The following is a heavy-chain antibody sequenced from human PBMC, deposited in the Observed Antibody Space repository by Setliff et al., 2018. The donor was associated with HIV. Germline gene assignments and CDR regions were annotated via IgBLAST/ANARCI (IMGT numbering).Heavy chain of an antibody. D-gene: IGHD1-26*01. Sequence: ASVKVSCKASGYTFTNYAIHWVRQAPGQGLEWMGWINAVNGNTKYSQKFQGRVTITRDTSASTAYMELSSLGSEDTAVYYCARGSSVGWEVLRTDYWGQGTLVTVSS. V-gene: IGHV1-3*01. CDR2: INAVNGNT. CDR1: GYTFTNYA. J-gene: IGHJ4*02. CDR3: ARGSSVGWEVLRTDY.